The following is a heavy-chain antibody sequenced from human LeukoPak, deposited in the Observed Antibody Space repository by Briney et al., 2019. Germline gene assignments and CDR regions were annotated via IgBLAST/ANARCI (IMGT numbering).Heavy chain of an antibody. CDR1: GFTVSSNY. CDR2: ISSSSSYI. Sequence: GGSLRLSCAASGFTVSSNYMSWVRQAPGKGLEWVSSISSSSSYIYYADSVKGRFTISRDNAKNSLYLQMNSLRAEDTAVYYCARVPIAAAETGHWGQGTLVTVSS. D-gene: IGHD6-13*01. V-gene: IGHV3-21*01. J-gene: IGHJ4*02. CDR3: ARVPIAAAETGH.